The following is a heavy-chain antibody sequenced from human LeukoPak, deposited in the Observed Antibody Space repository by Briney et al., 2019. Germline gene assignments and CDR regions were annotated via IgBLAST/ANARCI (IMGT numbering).Heavy chain of an antibody. CDR1: GYSFTSYW. CDR3: ARVSYSRDFWSGYYSVVAAFGI. V-gene: IGHV5-51*01. J-gene: IGHJ3*02. Sequence: GESLEISCKGSGYSFTSYWIGWVRRMPGKGLEWMGIIYPRDSHTRYSPSFQCQVNIPADKSMPTAYLQWSSLKATDTAMYYCARVSYSRDFWSGYYSVVAAFGIWGQGTML. CDR2: IYPRDSHT. D-gene: IGHD3-3*01.